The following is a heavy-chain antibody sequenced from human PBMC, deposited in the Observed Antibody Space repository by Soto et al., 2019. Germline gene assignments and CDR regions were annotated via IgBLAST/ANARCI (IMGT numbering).Heavy chain of an antibody. CDR2: ISYDGSNK. V-gene: IGHV3-30-3*01. D-gene: IGHD6-6*01. CDR1: GFTFSSYA. J-gene: IGHJ5*02. Sequence: QVQLVESGGGVVQPGRSLRLSCAASGFTFSSYAMHWVRQAPGKGLEWVAVISYDGSNKYYADSVKGRFTISRDNSKNTLYLQMNSLRAEDTAVYYCARGGPIAARWGVYNWFDPWGQGTLVTVSS. CDR3: ARGGPIAARWGVYNWFDP.